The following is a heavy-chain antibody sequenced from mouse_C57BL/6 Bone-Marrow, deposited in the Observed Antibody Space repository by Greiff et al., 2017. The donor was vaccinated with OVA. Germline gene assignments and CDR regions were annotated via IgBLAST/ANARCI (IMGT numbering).Heavy chain of an antibody. J-gene: IGHJ2*01. CDR1: GYTFTDYY. D-gene: IGHD4-1*01. Sequence: VQLKQSGPELVKPGASVKISCKASGYTFTDYYMNWVKQSHGKSLEWIGDINPNNGGTSYNQKFKGKATLTVDKSSSTAYMELRSLTSEDSAVYYCASNWEGEYFDYWGQGTTLTVSS. CDR3: ASNWEGEYFDY. CDR2: INPNNGGT. V-gene: IGHV1-26*01.